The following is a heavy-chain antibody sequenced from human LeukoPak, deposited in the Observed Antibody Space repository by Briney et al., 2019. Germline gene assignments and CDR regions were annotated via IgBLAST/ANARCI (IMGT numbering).Heavy chain of an antibody. J-gene: IGHJ6*02. V-gene: IGHV3-48*01. CDR2: ISSSSSTI. Sequence: GGSLRLSCAASGFTFSSYSMNWVRQAPGKGLEWVSYISSSSSTIYYADSVKGRFTISRDNSKNTLYLQMNSLRAEDTAVYYCAKEDGNYGMDVWGQGTTVTVSS. CDR3: AKEDGNYGMDV. CDR1: GFTFSSYS.